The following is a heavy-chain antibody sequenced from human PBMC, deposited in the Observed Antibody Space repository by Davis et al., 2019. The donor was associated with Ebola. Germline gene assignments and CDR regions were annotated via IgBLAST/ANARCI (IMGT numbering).Heavy chain of an antibody. V-gene: IGHV3-69-1*01. D-gene: IGHD4-23*01. CDR1: GFIVSDKY. CDR2: ISTSGFI. CDR3: ARDRTYGGNSGGVFDY. Sequence: GESLKISCAASGFIVSDKYMSWVRQAPGKGLEWVSSISTSGFIYYSDSVRGRFTISRDNSKNSLYMQMNSLTPEDTAVYYCARDRTYGGNSGGVFDYWGQGTLVTVSS. J-gene: IGHJ4*02.